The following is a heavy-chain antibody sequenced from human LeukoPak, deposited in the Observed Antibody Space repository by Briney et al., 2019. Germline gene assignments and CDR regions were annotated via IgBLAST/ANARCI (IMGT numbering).Heavy chain of an antibody. D-gene: IGHD3-10*01. V-gene: IGHV4-59*02. Sequence: SETLSLTCTVSGASVSPYYWSWIRQPPGKGLEWIGYVFYTGSTTYNPYLKSRLTISIDTSKSQFSLKLNSVTAADTGVYYCARDLGPSRGFDYWGRGTLVTVSS. CDR2: VFYTGST. CDR3: ARDLGPSRGFDY. CDR1: GASVSPYY. J-gene: IGHJ4*02.